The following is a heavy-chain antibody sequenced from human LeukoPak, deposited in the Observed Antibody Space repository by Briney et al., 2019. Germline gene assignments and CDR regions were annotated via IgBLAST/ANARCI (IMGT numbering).Heavy chain of an antibody. J-gene: IGHJ5*02. V-gene: IGHV3-21*01. CDR1: GFTFSSYS. CDR2: ISSSSSYI. CDR3: ARDPGYGDYGGWFDP. D-gene: IGHD4-17*01. Sequence: GGSLRLSCAASGFTFSSYSMNWVRQAPGKGLEWVSSISSSSSYIYYADSVKGRFTISRDNAKNSLYLQMSSLRAEDTAVYYCARDPGYGDYGGWFDPWGQGTLVTVSS.